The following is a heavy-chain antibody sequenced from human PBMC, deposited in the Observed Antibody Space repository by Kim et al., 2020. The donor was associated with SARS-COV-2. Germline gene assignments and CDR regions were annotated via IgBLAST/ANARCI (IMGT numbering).Heavy chain of an antibody. J-gene: IGHJ4*02. V-gene: IGHV4-39*07. CDR1: GGSISSSSCS. D-gene: IGHD2-15*01. CDR2: IYYSGST. Sequence: SETLSLTCTVSGGSISSSSCSWGWNRQPPGKGREWIVSIYYSGSTYSNPSLKSRVTISVDTSKNQFSLKLSSVTAAGTAVYYCATAGPVAATPVKFDYWGPRSLVTASP. CDR3: ATAGPVAATPVKFDY.